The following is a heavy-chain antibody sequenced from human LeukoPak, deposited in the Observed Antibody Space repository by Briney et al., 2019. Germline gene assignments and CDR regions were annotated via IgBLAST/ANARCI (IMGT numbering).Heavy chain of an antibody. CDR3: ARRAGDYSHPYDY. Sequence: GGSLRLSCTVSGFTFSSNSMSWVRQAPGKGLEWVSFIYSGGSTQYSDSVKGRFTISRDNSKNTLYLQMYSLRAEDTAVYYCARRAGDYSHPYDYWGQGTLVTVSS. CDR2: IYSGGST. D-gene: IGHD3-22*01. V-gene: IGHV3-53*01. J-gene: IGHJ4*02. CDR1: GFTFSSNS.